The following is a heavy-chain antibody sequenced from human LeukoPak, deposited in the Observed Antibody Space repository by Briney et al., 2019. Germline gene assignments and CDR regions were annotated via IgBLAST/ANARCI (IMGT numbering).Heavy chain of an antibody. D-gene: IGHD3-9*01. CDR3: ARSTGGYFDWLLNDYYYYGMDV. CDR2: ISSNGGST. CDR1: GFTFSSYA. J-gene: IGHJ6*02. Sequence: GGSLRLSCAASGFTFSSYAMHWVRQAPGKGLEYVSAISSNGGSTYYANSVKGRFTISRDNPKNTLYLQMGSLRAEDMAVYYCARSTGGYFDWLLNDYYYYGMDVWGQGTTVTVSS. V-gene: IGHV3-64*01.